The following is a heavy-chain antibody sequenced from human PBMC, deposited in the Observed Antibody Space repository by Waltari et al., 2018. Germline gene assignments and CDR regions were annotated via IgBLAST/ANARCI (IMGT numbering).Heavy chain of an antibody. J-gene: IGHJ4*02. CDR2: ITGGDDT. Sequence: EVQLLESGGDLVQPGGSLRLSCAASGITFSNYAINWVRLAPGRGLGWVSAITGGDDTYYADSVKGRFTISRDTSKDTVHLQMNGLRAEDTAVYYCATPFYNWDDPLHSWGQGTLVTVSS. D-gene: IGHD1-20*01. CDR1: GITFSNYA. CDR3: ATPFYNWDDPLHS. V-gene: IGHV3-23*01.